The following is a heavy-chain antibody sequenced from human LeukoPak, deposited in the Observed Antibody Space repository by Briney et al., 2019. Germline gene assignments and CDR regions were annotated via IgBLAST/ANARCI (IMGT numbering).Heavy chain of an antibody. V-gene: IGHV3-11*06. D-gene: IGHD2-21*01. CDR3: ARGQYSFDY. Sequence: GGSLRLSCAASGFTFSDYYMSWIRQAPGKGLEWISYVSYTTSSTTYADSVKGRFTISRDNAKNSLYLQMNSLKAEDTAVYYCARGQYSFDYWGQGTLVTVSS. J-gene: IGHJ4*02. CDR1: GFTFSDYY. CDR2: VSYTTSST.